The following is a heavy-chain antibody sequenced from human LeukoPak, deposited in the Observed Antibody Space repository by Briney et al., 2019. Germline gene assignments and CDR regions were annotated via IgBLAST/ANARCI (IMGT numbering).Heavy chain of an antibody. CDR3: ARGHSGTTGFDY. Sequence: WASVKVSCKASGYTFTSYDINWVRQAPGQGLEWMGWMNPNSGNTGYAQKFQGRVTMTRNTSISTAYMELSSLRSEDTAVYYCARGHSGTTGFDYWGQGTLVTVSS. V-gene: IGHV1-8*01. J-gene: IGHJ4*02. D-gene: IGHD1-7*01. CDR2: MNPNSGNT. CDR1: GYTFTSYD.